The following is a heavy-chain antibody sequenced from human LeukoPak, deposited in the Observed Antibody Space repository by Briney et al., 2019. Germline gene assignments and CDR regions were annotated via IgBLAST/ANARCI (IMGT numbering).Heavy chain of an antibody. Sequence: SETLSLTCTVPGGSISSSSYYWGWIRQPPGKGLEWIGSIYYSGSTYYNPSLKSRVTISVDTSKNQFSLKLSSVTAADTAVYYCARQPIVVVTATTFPISRYFDYWGQGTLVTVSS. J-gene: IGHJ4*02. CDR2: IYYSGST. CDR3: ARQPIVVVTATTFPISRYFDY. D-gene: IGHD2-21*02. V-gene: IGHV4-39*01. CDR1: GGSISSSSYY.